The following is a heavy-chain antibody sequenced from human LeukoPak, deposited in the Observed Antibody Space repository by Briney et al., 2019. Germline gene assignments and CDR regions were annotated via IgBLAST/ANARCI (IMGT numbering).Heavy chain of an antibody. Sequence: SETLSLTCTVSGYSITRHYSWAWVRQPPGKGLEWIGSLYNSGSTYYSPSLKSRASLSVDTSKNQFSLKLSSVTAADTAVYYCAIAARRRSFDYWGQGTLVTVSS. D-gene: IGHD6-6*01. CDR1: GYSITRHYS. CDR2: LYNSGST. CDR3: AIAARRRSFDY. J-gene: IGHJ4*02. V-gene: IGHV4-38-2*02.